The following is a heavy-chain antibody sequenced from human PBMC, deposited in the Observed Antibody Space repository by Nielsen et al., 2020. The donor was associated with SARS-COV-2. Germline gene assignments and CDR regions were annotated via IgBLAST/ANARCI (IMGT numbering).Heavy chain of an antibody. Sequence: SETLSLTCTVSGGSISSGDYYWSWIRQPPGKGLEWIGCIYYSGSTYYNPSLKSRVTISVDTSKNQFSLKLSSVTAADTAVYYCARLYCSSTSCNYYYGMDVWGQGTTVTVSS. CDR2: IYYSGST. CDR3: ARLYCSSTSCNYYYGMDV. V-gene: IGHV4-30-4*02. J-gene: IGHJ6*02. D-gene: IGHD2-2*01. CDR1: GGSISSGDYY.